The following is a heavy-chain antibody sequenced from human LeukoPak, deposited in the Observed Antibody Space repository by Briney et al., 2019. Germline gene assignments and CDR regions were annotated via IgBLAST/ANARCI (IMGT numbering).Heavy chain of an antibody. CDR1: GYSISSGYY. CDR3: ARVLYYYDSSPNNWFDP. CDR2: IYHSGST. V-gene: IGHV4-38-2*02. D-gene: IGHD3-22*01. J-gene: IGHJ5*02. Sequence: TSETLSLTCTVSGYSISSGYYWGWIRQPPGEGLEWIGSIYHSGSTYYNPSLKSRVTISVDTSKNQFSLKLSSVTAADTAVYYCARVLYYYDSSPNNWFDPWGQGTLVTVSS.